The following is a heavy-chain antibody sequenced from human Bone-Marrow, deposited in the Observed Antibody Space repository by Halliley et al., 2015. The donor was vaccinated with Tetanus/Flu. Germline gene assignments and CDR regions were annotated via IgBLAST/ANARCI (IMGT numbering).Heavy chain of an antibody. D-gene: IGHD6-19*01. V-gene: IGHV5-51*01. Sequence: WIGLIFPDYSDTKYSPSFRGPVTVSVDKSSRTAFLQWRSLKASDSALYYCARTYSSGWHSPFDFWGQGTLLTVSS. J-gene: IGHJ4*02. CDR2: IFPDYSDT. CDR3: ARTYSSGWHSPFDF.